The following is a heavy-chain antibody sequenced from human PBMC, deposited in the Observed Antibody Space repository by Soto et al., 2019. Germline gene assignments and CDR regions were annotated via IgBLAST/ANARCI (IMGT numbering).Heavy chain of an antibody. V-gene: IGHV1-18*01. CDR1: GYTFTSYG. D-gene: IGHD6-19*01. J-gene: IGHJ4*02. Sequence: ASVKVSCKASGYTFTSYGISWVRQAPGQGLEWMGWISAYNGNTNYAQKLQGRVTMTTDTSTSTTYMELRSLRSDDTAVYYCAREDIAVAGYGFDYWGQGTLVTVSS. CDR3: AREDIAVAGYGFDY. CDR2: ISAYNGNT.